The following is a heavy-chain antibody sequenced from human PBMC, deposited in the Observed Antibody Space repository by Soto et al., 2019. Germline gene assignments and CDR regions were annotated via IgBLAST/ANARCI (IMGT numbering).Heavy chain of an antibody. CDR2: IIPIFGTA. J-gene: IGHJ4*02. D-gene: IGHD4-4*01. V-gene: IGHV1-69*13. CDR3: ARDGGVYDYSPFAY. CDR1: GGTFSSYA. Sequence: SVKVSCKASGGTFSSYAISWVRQAPGQGLEWMGGIIPIFGTANYAQKFQGRVTITADESTSTAYMELSSLRSEDTAVYYCARDGGVYDYSPFAYWGQGSLVTVSS.